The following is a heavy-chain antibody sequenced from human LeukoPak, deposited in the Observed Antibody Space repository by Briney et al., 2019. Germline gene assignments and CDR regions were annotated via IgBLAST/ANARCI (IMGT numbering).Heavy chain of an antibody. D-gene: IGHD2-8*01. V-gene: IGHV3-23*01. Sequence: GGSLRLSCAPSGFTFSSYAMSWVRHAPGKGVEWGSAISGSGGSTYYADSVKGRFTISRDNSKNTLYLQMNSLRAEDTAVYYCAKDLIYYGMDVWGQGTTVTVSS. CDR3: AKDLIYYGMDV. CDR2: ISGSGGST. CDR1: GFTFSSYA. J-gene: IGHJ6*02.